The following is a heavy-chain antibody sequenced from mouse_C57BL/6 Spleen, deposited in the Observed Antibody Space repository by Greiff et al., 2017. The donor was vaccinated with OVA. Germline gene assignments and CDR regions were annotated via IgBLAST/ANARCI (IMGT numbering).Heavy chain of an antibody. D-gene: IGHD1-1*01. J-gene: IGHJ2*01. CDR3: AREGYYYGSSHFDY. CDR1: GYTFTDYN. Sequence: VQLQESGPELVKPGASVKMSCKASGYTFTDYNMHWVKQSHGKSLEWIGYINPNNGGTSYNQKFNGKATLTVNKSSSTAYMELRSLTSEDSAVYYCAREGYYYGSSHFDYWGQGTTLTVSS. V-gene: IGHV1-22*01. CDR2: INPNNGGT.